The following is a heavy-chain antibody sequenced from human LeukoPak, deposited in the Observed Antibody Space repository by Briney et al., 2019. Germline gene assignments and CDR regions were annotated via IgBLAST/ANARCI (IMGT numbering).Heavy chain of an antibody. CDR3: ARAVARFRFDY. V-gene: IGHV1-2*02. D-gene: IGHD3-3*01. CDR1: GYTFTGYY. CDR2: INPNSGGT. J-gene: IGHJ4*02. Sequence: ASVKVSCKASGYTFTGYYMHWVRQAPGQGLEWMGWINPNSGGTNYAQKFQGRVTMTRDTSISTAYMELSRLRSDGTAVHYCARAVARFRFDYWGQGTLVTVSS.